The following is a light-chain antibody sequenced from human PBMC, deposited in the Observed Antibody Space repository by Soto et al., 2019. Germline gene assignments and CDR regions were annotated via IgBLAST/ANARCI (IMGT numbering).Light chain of an antibody. CDR2: GVS. V-gene: IGKV3-20*01. CDR1: QRLSARE. Sequence: EICLTRYPGTLYLSPGHRATLSCRASQRLSAREIACYQQKPGQAPKFLIYGVSSRATGIPDRFSGSGSGTDFTLTISSRQPADFAAYHCQQYGSSPIITFSEGTRLEIK. J-gene: IGKJ5*01. CDR3: QQYGSSPIIT.